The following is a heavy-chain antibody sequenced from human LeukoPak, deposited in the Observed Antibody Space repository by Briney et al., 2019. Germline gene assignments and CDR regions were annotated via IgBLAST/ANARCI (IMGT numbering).Heavy chain of an antibody. CDR3: ARSYYASGTYYNVGYYYMDV. D-gene: IGHD3-10*01. CDR2: INHSGST. V-gene: IGHV4-34*01. Sequence: SETLSLTCAVYGGSFSGYYWSWIRQPPGKGLEWIGEINHSGSTNFNPSLKSRVTISVDMSNYQFSLMLYSVTAADTAVYYCARSYYASGTYYNVGYYYMDVWGKGTTVTVSS. CDR1: GGSFSGYY. J-gene: IGHJ6*03.